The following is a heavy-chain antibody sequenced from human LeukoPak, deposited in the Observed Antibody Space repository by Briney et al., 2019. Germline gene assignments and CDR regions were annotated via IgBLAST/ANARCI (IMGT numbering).Heavy chain of an antibody. J-gene: IGHJ4*02. D-gene: IGHD3-16*02. Sequence: PGGSLRLSCAASEFTFSAYAMHWVRQVLGKGLEWVAVISYDGSNKYYADSVKGRFTISRDNYKNTLYLQMNSLRAEDTAVYYCAKDRSSLLFGGVIDPSDYWGQGTLVTVSS. CDR1: EFTFSAYA. CDR3: AKDRSSLLFGGVIDPSDY. CDR2: ISYDGSNK. V-gene: IGHV3-30-3*01.